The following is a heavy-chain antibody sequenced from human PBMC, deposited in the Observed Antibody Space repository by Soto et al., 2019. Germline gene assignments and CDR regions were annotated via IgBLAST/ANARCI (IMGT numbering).Heavy chain of an antibody. CDR1: GYTFTRDG. Sequence: GASVKDSFKASGYTFTRDGISWVRQAPGQGLDWMGWISSYNGNTNNAQNLKGRATMTTDTSTTTAYMELKSLTSEETLGYYCVREVFCSGGSCPLYSHDYFGMDVWGQGTPVTVSS. CDR3: VREVFCSGGSCPLYSHDYFGMDV. V-gene: IGHV1-18*01. J-gene: IGHJ6*02. CDR2: ISSYNGNT. D-gene: IGHD2-15*01.